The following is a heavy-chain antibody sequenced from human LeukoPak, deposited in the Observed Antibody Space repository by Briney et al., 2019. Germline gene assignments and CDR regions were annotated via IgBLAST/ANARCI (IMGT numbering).Heavy chain of an antibody. Sequence: GGSLRLSCAASGFTFSSYAMSWVRQATGKGLEWVSAISGSGGSTYYADSVKGRFTISRDNSKNTLYLQMNSLRAEDTAVYYCAKGLYGSGSSPFDYWGQGTLVTVSS. CDR3: AKGLYGSGSSPFDY. CDR1: GFTFSSYA. D-gene: IGHD3-10*01. V-gene: IGHV3-23*01. CDR2: ISGSGGST. J-gene: IGHJ4*02.